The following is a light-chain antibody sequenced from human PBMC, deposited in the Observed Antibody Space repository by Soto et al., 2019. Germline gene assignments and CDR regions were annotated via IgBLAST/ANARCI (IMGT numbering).Light chain of an antibody. CDR2: VAS. J-gene: IGKJ1*01. CDR3: QQFGSSPPTWT. CDR1: QSVSSNY. Sequence: EIVLTQSPGTLSLSPGERATLSCRASQSVSSNYLAWYQQKPGQAPRLLIYVASSRATGIPDRFSGSGSGXXXXXXXXXXEPEDFALFYCQQFGSSPPTWTFGQGTKVEIK. V-gene: IGKV3-20*01.